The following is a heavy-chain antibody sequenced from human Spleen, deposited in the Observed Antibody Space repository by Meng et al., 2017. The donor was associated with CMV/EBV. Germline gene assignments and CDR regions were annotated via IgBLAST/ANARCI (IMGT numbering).Heavy chain of an antibody. CDR3: ARCRSQDYFDY. Sequence: YCKASGYTVTSYYMHWVRQARGQGLEWMGIINPSGGSTSYAQKFQGRVTMTRDTSTSTVYMELSSLRSEDTAVYYCARCRSQDYFDYWGQGTLVTVSS. CDR2: INPSGGST. D-gene: IGHD3-10*01. J-gene: IGHJ4*02. CDR1: GYTVTSYY. V-gene: IGHV1-46*01.